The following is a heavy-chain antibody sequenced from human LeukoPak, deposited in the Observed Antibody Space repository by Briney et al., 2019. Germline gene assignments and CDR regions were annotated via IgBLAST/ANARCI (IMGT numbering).Heavy chain of an antibody. CDR2: ITGSSTYI. J-gene: IGHJ4*02. CDR1: GFTFSNYA. CDR3: ARGGISSSWGY. D-gene: IGHD6-13*01. V-gene: IGHV3-21*01. Sequence: GGSLRLSCAASGFTFSNYAMSWVRQAPGKGLEWVSSITGSSTYIYYSDSLRGRFTISRDNAKNSVYLQMNSLRAEDTAVYYCARGGISSSWGYWGQGTLVTVSS.